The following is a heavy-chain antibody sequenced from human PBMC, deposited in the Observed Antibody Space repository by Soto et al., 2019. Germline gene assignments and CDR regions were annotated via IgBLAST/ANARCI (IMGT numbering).Heavy chain of an antibody. J-gene: IGHJ6*02. D-gene: IGHD3-3*01. CDR1: DGSISSYY. CDR3: ARAPNYTFWSGYPPNGMDV. Sequence: SATLSLTCTFSDGSISSYYWSWIRQPPGKGLEWIGYIYYSGTTYYNPSLKSRVTISLDTSKSQFSLKLRSVTAADTAVYYCARAPNYTFWSGYPPNGMDVWGQGNTVTGSS. V-gene: IGHV4-59*01. CDR2: IYYSGTT.